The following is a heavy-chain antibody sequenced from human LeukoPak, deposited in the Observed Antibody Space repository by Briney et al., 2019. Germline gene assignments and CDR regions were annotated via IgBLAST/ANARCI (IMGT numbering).Heavy chain of an antibody. J-gene: IGHJ3*02. CDR1: GGSFSSYY. CDR2: IYYSGST. D-gene: IGHD3-3*01. Sequence: SETLSLTCAVYGGSFSSYYWSWIRQPPGKGLGWVGYIYYSGSTNYNPSLKSRVTISVGTSKNQFSLKLSSVTAADTAVYYCARVSVYDFWSGYYKDRGAFDIWGQGTMVTVSS. V-gene: IGHV4-59*01. CDR3: ARVSVYDFWSGYYKDRGAFDI.